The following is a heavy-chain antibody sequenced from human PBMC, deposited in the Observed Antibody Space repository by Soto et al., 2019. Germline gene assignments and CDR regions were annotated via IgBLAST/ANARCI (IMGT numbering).Heavy chain of an antibody. CDR3: ARLQGVWNGHATPYYYYCMDV. D-gene: IGHD2-8*01. Sequence: SETLCLTCSVSGSPIRSSTYYWGWIHQPPGKGLQWIGTIYYTGDTHYTPSLHRRGSISLDTPNNQFSLNLSSVTDTDSAVYYCARLQGVWNGHATPYYYYCMDVWRPGPTFTVSS. CDR1: GSPIRSSTYY. V-gene: IGHV4-39*01. CDR2: IYYTGDT. J-gene: IGHJ6*02.